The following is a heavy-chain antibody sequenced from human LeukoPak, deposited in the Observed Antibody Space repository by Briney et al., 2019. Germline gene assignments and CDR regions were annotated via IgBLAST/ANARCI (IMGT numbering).Heavy chain of an antibody. Sequence: GRSLRLSCPASGFTFDDYAMHWVRHAPGKGLEWVSGISWNSGSIVYADSVKGRFTISRDNAKNSLYLQMNSLRAEDTALYYCAKAFRAKDDYWGQGTLVTVSS. CDR2: ISWNSGSI. CDR3: AKAFRAKDDY. D-gene: IGHD4/OR15-4a*01. V-gene: IGHV3-9*01. CDR1: GFTFDDYA. J-gene: IGHJ4*02.